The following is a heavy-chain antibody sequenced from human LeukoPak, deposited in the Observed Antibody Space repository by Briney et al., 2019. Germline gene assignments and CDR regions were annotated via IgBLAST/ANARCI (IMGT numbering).Heavy chain of an antibody. Sequence: ASVKVSCKASGYTFTGYYMHWVRQAPGQGLEWMGWINPNSGGTNYAQKFQGWVTMTRDTSISTAYMELSRLRSDDTAVYYCAREGTNYDYVWGSYRQIYYYYGMDVWGQGTTVTVPS. V-gene: IGHV1-2*04. J-gene: IGHJ6*02. CDR3: AREGTNYDYVWGSYRQIYYYYGMDV. CDR2: INPNSGGT. D-gene: IGHD3-16*02. CDR1: GYTFTGYY.